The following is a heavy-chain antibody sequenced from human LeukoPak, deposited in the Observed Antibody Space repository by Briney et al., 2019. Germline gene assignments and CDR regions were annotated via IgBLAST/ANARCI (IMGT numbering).Heavy chain of an antibody. Sequence: GASVKVSCKASGYTFTSYGISWVRQAPGQGLEWMGWISAYNGNTNYAQKLQGRVTMTTDTSTSTAYMELRSLRSDDTAVYYCARDQVREDYYDSSGYYGLDHWGQGTLVTVAS. CDR3: ARDQVREDYYDSSGYYGLDH. V-gene: IGHV1-18*01. CDR1: GYTFTSYG. CDR2: ISAYNGNT. J-gene: IGHJ4*02. D-gene: IGHD3-22*01.